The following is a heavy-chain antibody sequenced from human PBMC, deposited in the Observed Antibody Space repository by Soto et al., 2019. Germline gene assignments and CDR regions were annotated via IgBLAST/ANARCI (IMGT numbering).Heavy chain of an antibody. J-gene: IGHJ3*02. V-gene: IGHV4-59*01. CDR3: ARDPGQAGTSRNSGFDAFDI. CDR1: GGSISSYY. CDR2: IYYSGST. D-gene: IGHD6-13*01. Sequence: SETLSLTCTVSGGSISSYYWSWIRQPPGKGLEWIGYIYYSGSTNYNPSLKSRVTISVDKSKNQFSLKLSYVTAADTAVYYCARDPGQAGTSRNSGFDAFDIWGQGTMVTVSS.